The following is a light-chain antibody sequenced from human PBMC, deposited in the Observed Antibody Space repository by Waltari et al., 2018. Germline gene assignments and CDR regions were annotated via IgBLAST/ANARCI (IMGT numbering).Light chain of an antibody. CDR1: QNLLFRSTNKKY. Sequence: DIVMTQSPDSLPVSLGERATINCKSSQNLLFRSTNKKYLAWYQQKPGQPPKLLFYWASTRESGVPDRFSGSGSGTDFTLTISSLQAEDVAVYYCQQYFSVPETFGQGTKLEIK. J-gene: IGKJ2*01. V-gene: IGKV4-1*01. CDR3: QQYFSVPET. CDR2: WAS.